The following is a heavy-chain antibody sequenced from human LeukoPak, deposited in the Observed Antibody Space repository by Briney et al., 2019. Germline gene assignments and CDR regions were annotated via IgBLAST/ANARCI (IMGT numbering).Heavy chain of an antibody. J-gene: IGHJ6*02. CDR3: ARDTYYYNSSAFYHYYYGMDV. CDR2: IEGDGSRT. Sequence: GGSLRLSCAASGFTFSNCRMHWVRHTPGKGLEWVARIEGDGSRTRYADSVKGRFTISRDNAKNTLYLQMNSLRAEDTAVYYCARDTYYYNSSAFYHYYYGMDVWGQGTTVTVSS. D-gene: IGHD3-22*01. CDR1: GFTFSNCR. V-gene: IGHV3-74*01.